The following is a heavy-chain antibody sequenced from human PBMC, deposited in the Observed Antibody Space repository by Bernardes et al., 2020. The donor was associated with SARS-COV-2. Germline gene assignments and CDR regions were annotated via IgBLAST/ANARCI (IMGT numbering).Heavy chain of an antibody. J-gene: IGHJ4*02. Sequence: GGSLRLSCVTSGFTFGDYTMHWVRQPPGKGLEWVAGISWNSGKMDYADSVKGRFTVSRDNAKNSLYLQMNSLTPEDTAFYYCAKVAQKAESDYWGQGALVTVSS. CDR3: AKVAQKAESDY. CDR2: ISWNSGKM. CDR1: GFTFGDYT. V-gene: IGHV3-9*01.